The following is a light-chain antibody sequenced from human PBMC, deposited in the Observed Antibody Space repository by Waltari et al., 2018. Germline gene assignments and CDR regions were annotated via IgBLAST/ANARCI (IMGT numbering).Light chain of an antibody. Sequence: QSALNQPASVSGSPGQSLPLSCTGSSSDVGGYKFVSWYQQHPGKAPQLMIYGGSQRPSGVSNRLAGSKAGNTASLTISGLRAEDEADYYCCSYAGSSPHVIFGGGTKLTVL. J-gene: IGLJ2*01. V-gene: IGLV2-23*01. CDR2: GGS. CDR3: CSYAGSSPHVI. CDR1: SSDVGGYKF.